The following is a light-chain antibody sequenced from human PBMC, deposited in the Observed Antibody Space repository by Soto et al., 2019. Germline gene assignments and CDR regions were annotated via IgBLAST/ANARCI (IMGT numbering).Light chain of an antibody. J-gene: IGKJ5*01. CDR3: QQRGEWPPGAT. CDR2: GAS. Sequence: EVVLTQSPGTLSLSPGERATLSCRTSQSVVNYQLAWYRQKPGQAPRLLIYGASTRATGIPARFSGSGSGTDFTLTISSLEPEDFAVYYCQQRGEWPPGATFGQGTRLEIK. V-gene: IGKV3-11*01. CDR1: QSVVNY.